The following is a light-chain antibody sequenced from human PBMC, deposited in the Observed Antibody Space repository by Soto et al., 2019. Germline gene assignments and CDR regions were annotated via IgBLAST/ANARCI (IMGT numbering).Light chain of an antibody. CDR1: QNISVF. V-gene: IGKV1-39*01. J-gene: IGKJ3*01. CDR3: QQTYSTLVT. CDR2: TAS. Sequence: DIQMTQSPSSLSASVGDRVTIACRASQNISVFLNWYQHKAWKAPKLLIYTASSIESEVPSRISGGGSGTEFTLTISCLQPDDFATYYCQQTYSTLVTFGPGTKVHIK.